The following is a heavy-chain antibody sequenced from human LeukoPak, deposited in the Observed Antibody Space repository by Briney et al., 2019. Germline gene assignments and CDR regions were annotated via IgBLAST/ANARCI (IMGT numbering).Heavy chain of an antibody. CDR2: INHSEST. J-gene: IGHJ4*02. Sequence: PSETLSLTCAVYGGSFSGYYWSWIRQPPGKGLEWIGEINHSESTNYNPSLKSRVTISVDTSKNQFSPKLSSVTAADTAVYYCARGPTNCSGGSCYLPSYPTYFDYWGQGTLVTVSS. D-gene: IGHD2-15*01. CDR1: GGSFSGYY. CDR3: ARGPTNCSGGSCYLPSYPTYFDY. V-gene: IGHV4-34*01.